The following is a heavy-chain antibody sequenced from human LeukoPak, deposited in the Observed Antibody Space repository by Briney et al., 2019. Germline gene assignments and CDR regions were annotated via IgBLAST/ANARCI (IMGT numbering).Heavy chain of an antibody. V-gene: IGHV1-69*13. CDR2: IIPIFGTA. CDR1: GGTFSSYA. Sequence: SVKVSCKASGGTFSSYAISWVRQARGQGREWMGGIIPIFGTANYAQKFQGRVTITADESTSTAYMELSSLRSEDTAVYYCAREADSRDGYISAYWGQGTLVTVSS. J-gene: IGHJ4*02. CDR3: AREADSRDGYISAY. D-gene: IGHD5-24*01.